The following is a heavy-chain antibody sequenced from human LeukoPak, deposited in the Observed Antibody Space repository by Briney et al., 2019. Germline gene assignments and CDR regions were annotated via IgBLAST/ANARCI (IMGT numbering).Heavy chain of an antibody. D-gene: IGHD3-9*01. J-gene: IGHJ4*02. CDR1: GFTFSSYE. CDR2: ISSSGTTI. Sequence: GGSLRLSCAASGFTFSSYEMNWVRQAPGKGLEWVSYISSSGTTIYYEDSVKGRFTISRDNAKNSLYLQMNSLRAEDTAVYYCARDYDILTGYYAPGGFDFWGQGTLVTVSS. CDR3: ARDYDILTGYYAPGGFDF. V-gene: IGHV3-48*03.